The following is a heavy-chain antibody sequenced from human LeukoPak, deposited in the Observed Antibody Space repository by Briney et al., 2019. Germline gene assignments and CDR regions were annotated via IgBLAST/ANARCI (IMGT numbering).Heavy chain of an antibody. Sequence: GGSLRLSCAASGFTFSSYWMSWVLQAPGKGLKWVANIKQDGSEKNYLDSVKGRFTISRDNAKNSLYLQMNSLRAEDAAVFYCVRVGVWAAGRFWLDYWGQGTLVTVSS. CDR1: GFTFSSYW. D-gene: IGHD6-13*01. CDR2: IKQDGSEK. V-gene: IGHV3-7*01. CDR3: VRVGVWAAGRFWLDY. J-gene: IGHJ4*02.